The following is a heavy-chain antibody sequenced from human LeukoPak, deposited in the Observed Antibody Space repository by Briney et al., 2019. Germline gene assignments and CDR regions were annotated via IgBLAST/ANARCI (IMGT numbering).Heavy chain of an antibody. CDR2: IIVIFGTP. V-gene: IGHV1-69*01. J-gene: IGHJ5*01. Sequence: GASVKVSCKASGGTFSSYSFSWVRQAPGQGLEWLGGIIVIFGTPNYPQKFHGRVTIAADEFTTAVYMELSSLSSEDTVMYYCARDVDSSMVTNWFDSWGQGTLVTVSS. D-gene: IGHD5-18*01. CDR3: ARDVDSSMVTNWFDS. CDR1: GGTFSSYS.